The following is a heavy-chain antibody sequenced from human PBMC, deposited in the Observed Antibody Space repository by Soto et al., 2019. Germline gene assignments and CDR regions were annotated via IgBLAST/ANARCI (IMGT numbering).Heavy chain of an antibody. V-gene: IGHV3-23*01. J-gene: IGHJ5*02. D-gene: IGHD6-13*01. CDR3: AKDHLTSGGTFWFDP. CDR2: ISGAGVST. Sequence: GALRLSCAASGFSFSSYPMSSVRQAPGKGLEWVAAISGAGVSTYYADSVRGRFTISRENSKNTLYLQMSSLRAEDTALYYCAKDHLTSGGTFWFDPWGQGTLVTVSS. CDR1: GFSFSSYP.